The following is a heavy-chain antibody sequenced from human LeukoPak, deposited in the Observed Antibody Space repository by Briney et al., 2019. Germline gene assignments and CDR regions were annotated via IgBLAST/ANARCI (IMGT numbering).Heavy chain of an antibody. D-gene: IGHD6-13*01. J-gene: IGHJ5*02. CDR3: ARSWPIAAAGTHGGWFDP. Sequence: KPSETLSLTCTVSGGSISSYYWSWIRQPPGKGLEWIGYIYYSGSTNYNPPLKSRVTISVDTSKNQFSLKLSSVPAADTAVYYCARSWPIAAAGTHGGWFDPWGQGTLVTVSS. V-gene: IGHV4-59*01. CDR1: GGSISSYY. CDR2: IYYSGST.